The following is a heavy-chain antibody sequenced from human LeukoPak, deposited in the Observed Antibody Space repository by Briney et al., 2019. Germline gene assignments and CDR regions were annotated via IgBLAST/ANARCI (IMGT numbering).Heavy chain of an antibody. CDR2: INHSGST. CDR1: GGSFSGYY. V-gene: IGHV4-34*01. Sequence: SETLSLTCAVYGGSFSGYYWSWIRQPPGKGLEWIGEINHSGSTNYNPSLKSRVTISVDTSKNQFSLKLSSVTAADTAVYYCARGRACYDSSALGNWFDPWGQGTLVTVSS. D-gene: IGHD3-22*01. CDR3: ARGRACYDSSALGNWFDP. J-gene: IGHJ5*02.